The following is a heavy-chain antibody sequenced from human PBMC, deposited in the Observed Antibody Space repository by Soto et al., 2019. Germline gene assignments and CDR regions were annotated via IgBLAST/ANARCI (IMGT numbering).Heavy chain of an antibody. CDR3: ARESGYSYGRFYYYYYGLDV. CDR2: INPNSGGT. J-gene: IGHJ6*02. CDR1: GYTFTGYY. Sequence: ASVKVSCKASGYTFTGYYMHWVRQAPGQGLEWMGWINPNSGGTNYAQKFQGRVTMTRDTSISTAYMELSSLRSEDTAVYYCARESGYSYGRFYYYYYGLDVWGQGTTVTVYS. V-gene: IGHV1-2*02. D-gene: IGHD5-18*01.